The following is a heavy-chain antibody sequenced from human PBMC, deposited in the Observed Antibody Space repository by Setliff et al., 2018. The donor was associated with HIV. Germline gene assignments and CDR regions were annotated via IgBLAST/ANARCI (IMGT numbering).Heavy chain of an antibody. CDR1: GFTFSSYA. CDR2: ISGSGGST. V-gene: IGHV3-23*01. D-gene: IGHD6-19*01. Sequence: GESLKISCAASGFTFSSYAMSWVRQAPGKGLEWVSAISGSGGSTYYADSVKGRFTISRDNSKNTLYLQMNSLRAEDTAVYYCAGESSIAVAEYFQHWGQGTPVTVSS. CDR3: AGESSIAVAEYFQH. J-gene: IGHJ1*01.